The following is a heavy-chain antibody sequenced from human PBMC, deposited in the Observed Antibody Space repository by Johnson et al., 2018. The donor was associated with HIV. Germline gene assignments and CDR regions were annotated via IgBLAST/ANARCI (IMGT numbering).Heavy chain of an antibody. D-gene: IGHD1-26*01. J-gene: IGHJ3*02. V-gene: IGHV3-15*01. CDR1: GFTFSTFG. CDR2: IKSKTDGGTT. CDR3: ARGCGSRSGSPCYDPFDI. Sequence: VQLVESGGGVVQPGGSLRLSCAASGFTFSTFGMHWVRQAPGKGLEWVGRIKSKTDGGTTDYAAPVKGRFTISRDDSKNTLYLQMNSLTPEDTAVYYCARGCGSRSGSPCYDPFDIWGQGTMVTVSS.